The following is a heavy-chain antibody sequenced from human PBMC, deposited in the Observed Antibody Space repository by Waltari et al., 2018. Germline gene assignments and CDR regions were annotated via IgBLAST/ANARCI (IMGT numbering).Heavy chain of an antibody. V-gene: IGHV4-59*02. CDR2: VHYSGTT. CDR3: ARDQQPMYFDI. J-gene: IGHJ2*01. CDR1: GFGFGDYW. Sequence: MQLVESGGGLVQPGGSLRLSCEASGFGFGDYWMPWIRQAPGKGLEWLGNVHYSGTTNYIPSVESRVTMSLGSSQTQFFLRLRSLTAADTAVYFCARDQQPMYFDIWGRGILVTVSA. D-gene: IGHD6-13*01.